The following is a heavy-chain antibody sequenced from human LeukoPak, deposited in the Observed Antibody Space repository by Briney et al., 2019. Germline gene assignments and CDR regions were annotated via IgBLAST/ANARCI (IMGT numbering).Heavy chain of an antibody. D-gene: IGHD6-19*01. CDR3: ARGIAVAAPGPAFDI. V-gene: IGHV3-33*01. CDR1: GFTFSSYG. CDR2: IWYDGSNK. J-gene: IGHJ3*02. Sequence: GGSLRLSCAASGFTFSSYGMHWVRQAPGKGLEWVAVIWYDGSNKYYADSVKGRSTISRDNSKNTLYLQMNSLRAEDTAVYYCARGIAVAAPGPAFDIWGQGTMVTVSS.